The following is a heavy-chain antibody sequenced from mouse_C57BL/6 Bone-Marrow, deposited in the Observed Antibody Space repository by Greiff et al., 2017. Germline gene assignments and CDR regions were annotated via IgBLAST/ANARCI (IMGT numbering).Heavy chain of an antibody. CDR3: ARYSYSADYALDY. J-gene: IGHJ4*01. CDR1: GFTFPDYY. D-gene: IGHD1-1*01. CDR2: IRNKDNGYTT. Sequence: EVQLMESGGGLVQPGGSLSLSCAASGFTFPDYYMSWVRQPPGKALEWLGVIRNKDNGYTTDYSAPVKGRLTISRDNAHSILYLQRNALRAEDSATYDCARYSYSADYALDYWGQGTTVTVSS. V-gene: IGHV7-3*01.